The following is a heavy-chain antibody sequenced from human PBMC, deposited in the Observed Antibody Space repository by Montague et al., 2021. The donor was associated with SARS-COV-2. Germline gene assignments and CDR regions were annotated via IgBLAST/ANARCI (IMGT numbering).Heavy chain of an antibody. V-gene: IGHV4-39*01. CDR3: ARAFIAAAGTTSFDY. CDR2: LYYSGST. J-gene: IGHJ4*02. CDR1: GGTISRTSYF. D-gene: IGHD6-13*01. Sequence: SETLSLTCTVSGGTISRTSYFWGWIRQPPGKGTEWIGCLYYSGSTYYNPSPKSPGTIPVDTSKNQFSLKLSSVTAADTAVYYCARAFIAAAGTTSFDYWGQVTLATASS.